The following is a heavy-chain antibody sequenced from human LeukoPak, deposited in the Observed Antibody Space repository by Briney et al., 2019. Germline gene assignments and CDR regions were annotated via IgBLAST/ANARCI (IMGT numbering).Heavy chain of an antibody. D-gene: IGHD2-15*01. CDR3: ARGTDGVSSNSRGWFDP. V-gene: IGHV3-7*01. CDR1: GFTFSSYW. J-gene: IGHJ5*02. Sequence: GGSLRLSCAASGFTFSSYWMSWVRQAPGKGLEWVANIKQDGSEKYYVDSVKGRFTISRDNAKNSLYLQMNSLRAEDTAVYSCARGTDGVSSNSRGWFDPWGQGTLVTVSS. CDR2: IKQDGSEK.